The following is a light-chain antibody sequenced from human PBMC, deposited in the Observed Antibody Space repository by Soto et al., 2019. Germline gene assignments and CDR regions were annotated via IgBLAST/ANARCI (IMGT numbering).Light chain of an antibody. CDR1: TGAVTSDYH. Sequence: QTVVTQEPSLTVSPGGTVTLTCASSTGAVTSDYHPNWFQQKPGQAPRSLIYSTGNKHSWTPARFSGSLLGGKAALTLSGFEPGGEAEEFLLVFHAGASAFGGGTKLTVL. CDR2: STG. J-gene: IGLJ3*02. V-gene: IGLV7-43*01. CDR3: LVFHAGASA.